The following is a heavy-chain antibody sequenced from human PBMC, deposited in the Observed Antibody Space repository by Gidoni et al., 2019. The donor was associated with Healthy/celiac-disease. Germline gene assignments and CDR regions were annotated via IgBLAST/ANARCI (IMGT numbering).Heavy chain of an antibody. CDR3: VKVMEDYYYGMDV. CDR2: ISRNWGST. J-gene: IGHJ6*02. D-gene: IGHD2-8*01. CDR1: GFTFSSYA. Sequence: EVQLLSSGGGLVHPGGSLRPSCSASGFTFSSYAMHWVRQAPGKGLDSVSAISRNWGSTDYADSVKGRFTISRDNSKKTLYLQMSSLRAEDTAVYYCVKVMEDYYYGMDVWGQGTTVTVSS. V-gene: IGHV3-64D*08.